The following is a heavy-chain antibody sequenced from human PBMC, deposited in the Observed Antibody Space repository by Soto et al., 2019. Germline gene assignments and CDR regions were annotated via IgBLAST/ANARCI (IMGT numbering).Heavy chain of an antibody. CDR1: GFTVSSNY. D-gene: IGHD6-19*01. CDR3: ARGLGLSGWVSDY. CDR2: IYSGGST. V-gene: IGHV3-53*05. Sequence: PGGSLRLSCAASGFTVSSNYMSWVRQAPGKGLEWVSVIYSGGSTYYADSVKGRFTISRDNSTSTAYMELSSLRSEDTAVYYCARGLGLSGWVSDYWGQGTLVTVSS. J-gene: IGHJ4*02.